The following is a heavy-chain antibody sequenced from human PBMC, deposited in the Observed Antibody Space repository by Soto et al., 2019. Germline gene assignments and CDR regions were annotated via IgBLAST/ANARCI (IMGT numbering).Heavy chain of an antibody. CDR1: GGSFSDYI. Sequence: SETLSLTCAVYGGSFSDYIWTWIRQTPGKGLQWIGQINHSGSANYNPSLKSRVTISVHTSNSQLSLELSSVTAADTAVYYCAREGGIVGATAADYWGQGTLVTVSS. D-gene: IGHD1-26*01. V-gene: IGHV4-34*01. CDR2: INHSGSA. CDR3: AREGGIVGATAADY. J-gene: IGHJ4*02.